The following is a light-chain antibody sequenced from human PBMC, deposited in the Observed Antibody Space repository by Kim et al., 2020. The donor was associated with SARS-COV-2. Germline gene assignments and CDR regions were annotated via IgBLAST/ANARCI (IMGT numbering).Light chain of an antibody. Sequence: ASVGDRVTITCRASQTINSLLNWYQQKPGKAPKLLIYATYSLQSGVPSRFRGSGSGIDFTLTISSLQPEDFATYYCQQSFSFPRTFGGGTKVDIK. CDR3: QQSFSFPRT. V-gene: IGKV1-39*01. J-gene: IGKJ4*01. CDR2: ATY. CDR1: QTINSL.